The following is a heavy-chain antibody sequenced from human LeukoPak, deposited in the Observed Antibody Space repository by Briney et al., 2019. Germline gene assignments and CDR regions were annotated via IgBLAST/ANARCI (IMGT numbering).Heavy chain of an antibody. D-gene: IGHD3-16*02. V-gene: IGHV4-38-2*02. CDR1: GYSISSGYY. J-gene: IGHJ4*02. CDR2: IYHSGST. Sequence: SETLSLTCTVSGYSISSGYYWGWIRQPPGKGLEWIGSIYHSGSTYYNPSLKSRVTISVDTSKNQFSLKLSSVTAADTAVYYCARRRYYDYVWGSYRNFFDYWGQGTLVTVSS. CDR3: ARRRYYDYVWGSYRNFFDY.